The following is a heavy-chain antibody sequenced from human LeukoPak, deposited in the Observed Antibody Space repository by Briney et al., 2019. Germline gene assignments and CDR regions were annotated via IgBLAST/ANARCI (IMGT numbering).Heavy chain of an antibody. V-gene: IGHV3-23*01. CDR3: AKAVASGRSFDY. CDR2: ISGNGTYI. CDR1: GFTFTTYA. D-gene: IGHD6-19*01. Sequence: PGGSLRLSCAASGFTFTTYAMSWVRQAPGRGLEWVSAISGNGTYIYYADSVRGRFTVSRDNSKNTLYLQMNSLRGEDTAVYYCAKAVASGRSFDYWAQGTLVTVSP. J-gene: IGHJ4*02.